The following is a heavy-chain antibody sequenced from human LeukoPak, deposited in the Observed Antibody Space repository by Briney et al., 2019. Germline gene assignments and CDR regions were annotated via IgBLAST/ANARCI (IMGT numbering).Heavy chain of an antibody. Sequence: GGSLRLSCAASGFTVSSNYMTWVRQAPGKGLEWVSVIYKNAITYYADTVKGRFTISRDNSKNTLYLQMNSLRAEDTAVYYCAKDRGVGYCSSTSCYDKELYYFDYWGQGTLVTVSS. CDR1: GFTVSSNY. CDR3: AKDRGVGYCSSTSCYDKELYYFDY. J-gene: IGHJ4*02. CDR2: IYKNAIT. D-gene: IGHD2-2*01. V-gene: IGHV3-53*01.